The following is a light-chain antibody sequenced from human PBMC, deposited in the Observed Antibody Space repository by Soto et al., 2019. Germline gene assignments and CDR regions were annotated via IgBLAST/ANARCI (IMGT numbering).Light chain of an antibody. CDR1: QSVFYSSNNKNY. J-gene: IGKJ1*01. CDR2: WAS. Sequence: DIVMTQSPDSLAVSLGERATINCRSSQSVFYSSNNKNYLAWYQQKPGQPPKLLIYWASTRESGVPDRFSGSGSGTDFTLTISRLEPEDFAVYYCQQYVSSPWAFGQGTKVEI. CDR3: QQYVSSPWA. V-gene: IGKV4-1*01.